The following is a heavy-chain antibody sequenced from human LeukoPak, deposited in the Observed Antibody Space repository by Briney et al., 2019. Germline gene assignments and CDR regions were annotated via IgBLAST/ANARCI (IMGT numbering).Heavy chain of an antibody. CDR3: AKGRALEVAAAFNY. V-gene: IGHV3-23*01. J-gene: IGHJ4*02. Sequence: GGSLRLSCAASGFTFSSYAMSWVRQAPGKGLEWVSAISGSGANTYYADSVKGRFTISRDNSKNTLYLQMNSLRADDTAVYYCAKGRALEVAAAFNYWGQGTVVTVSS. CDR2: ISGSGANT. D-gene: IGHD2-15*01. CDR1: GFTFSSYA.